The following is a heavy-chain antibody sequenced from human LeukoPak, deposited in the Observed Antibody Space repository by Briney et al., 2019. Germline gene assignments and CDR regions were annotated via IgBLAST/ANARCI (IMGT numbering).Heavy chain of an antibody. Sequence: PSETLSLTCAVSGYSISSGYYWAWIRQPPGKGLEWIGEINHSGSTNYNPSLKSRVTISVDTSKNQFSLKLSSVTAADTAVYYCARDSSSWYRNPFDYWGQGTLVTVSS. J-gene: IGHJ4*02. V-gene: IGHV4-38-2*02. D-gene: IGHD6-13*01. CDR2: INHSGST. CDR1: GYSISSGYY. CDR3: ARDSSSWYRNPFDY.